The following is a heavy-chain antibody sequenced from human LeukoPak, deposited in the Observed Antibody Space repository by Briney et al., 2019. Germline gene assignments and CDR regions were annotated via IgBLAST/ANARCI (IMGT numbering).Heavy chain of an antibody. V-gene: IGHV3-30*18. CDR2: ISYEGSTI. D-gene: IGHD2-8*01. CDR3: AKDLATKYALDY. J-gene: IGHJ4*02. CDR1: GFTFSSNA. Sequence: GGSLRLSCAASGFTFSSNAMHWVRQAPGRGLEWVAFISYEGSTIYYADSVKGRFTISRDNSKNILSLQMHSLRAEDTAVYYCAKDLATKYALDYWGQGTLVTVSS.